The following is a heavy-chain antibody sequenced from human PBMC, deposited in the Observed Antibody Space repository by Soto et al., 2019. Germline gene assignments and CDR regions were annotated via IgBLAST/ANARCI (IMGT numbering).Heavy chain of an antibody. J-gene: IGHJ4*02. V-gene: IGHV4-28*01. CDR2: IYYSGTT. Sequence: SETLSLACAVSGYSISSSNWWGWIRQPPGKGLEWIGYIYYSGTTYYNPSLKSRVTMSVDTSKNQFSLKLTSVTAVDTAVYYCARREIQGPIDYWGQGTLVTVSS. CDR3: ARREIQGPIDY. CDR1: GYSISSSNW. D-gene: IGHD1-26*01.